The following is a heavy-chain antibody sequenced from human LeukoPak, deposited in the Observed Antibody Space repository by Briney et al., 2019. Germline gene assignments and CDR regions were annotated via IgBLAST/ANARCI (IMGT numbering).Heavy chain of an antibody. V-gene: IGHV3-21*01. CDR3: ARDKVLGGYYGSGSHYGMNV. J-gene: IGHJ6*02. D-gene: IGHD3-10*01. CDR2: ISSSSSYI. Sequence: PGGSLRLSCAASGFTFSSYSMNWVRQAPGKGLEWVSSISSSSSYIYYADSVKGRFTISRDNAKNSLYLQMNSLRAEDTAVYYCARDKVLGGYYGSGSHYGMNVWGQGTTVTVSS. CDR1: GFTFSSYS.